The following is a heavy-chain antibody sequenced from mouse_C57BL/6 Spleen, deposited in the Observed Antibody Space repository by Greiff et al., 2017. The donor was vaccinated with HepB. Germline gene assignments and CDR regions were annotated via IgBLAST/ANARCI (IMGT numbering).Heavy chain of an antibody. J-gene: IGHJ4*01. CDR2: IYPGDGDT. CDR3: ARSGYEGAMDY. D-gene: IGHD2-10*02. CDR1: GYAFSSSW. Sequence: VQLQESGPELVKPGASVKISCKASGYAFSSSWMNWVKQRPGKGLEWIGRIYPGDGDTNYNGKFKGKATLTADKSSSTAYMQLSSLTSEDSAVYFCARSGYEGAMDYWGQGTSVTVSS. V-gene: IGHV1-82*01.